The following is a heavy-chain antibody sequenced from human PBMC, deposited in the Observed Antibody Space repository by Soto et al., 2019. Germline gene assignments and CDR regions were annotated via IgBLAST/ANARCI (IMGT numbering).Heavy chain of an antibody. V-gene: IGHV4-31*03. CDR2: FYNSGSV. J-gene: IGHJ6*02. Sequence: SETLSLTCTVSGGSISSGGYYWSWIRQHPGKGLEWVGYFYNSGSVFYNPSLKSRVTISVDTSKNQFSLKLSSVTAADTAVYYCARGRDIVVVPAAPSMDVWGQGTTVTVSS. D-gene: IGHD2-2*01. CDR1: GGSISSGGYY. CDR3: ARGRDIVVVPAAPSMDV.